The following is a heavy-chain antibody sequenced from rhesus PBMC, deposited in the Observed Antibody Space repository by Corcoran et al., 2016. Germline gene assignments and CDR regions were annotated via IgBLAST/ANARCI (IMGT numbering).Heavy chain of an antibody. D-gene: IGHD5-42*01. V-gene: IGHV4-173*01. CDR1: GGSIGRNY. CDR2: ISGSGGSN. J-gene: IGHJ4*01. Sequence: QLQLQESGPGLVKPSETLSLTCAVSGGSIGRNYWSLIRQPPGKGLEWIGRISGSGGSNEYNHARKSRVTSSTDTSKNQFSLNLRSVTAADTAIYYCTRTLGGSFDYWGQGVLVTVSS. CDR3: TRTLGGSFDY.